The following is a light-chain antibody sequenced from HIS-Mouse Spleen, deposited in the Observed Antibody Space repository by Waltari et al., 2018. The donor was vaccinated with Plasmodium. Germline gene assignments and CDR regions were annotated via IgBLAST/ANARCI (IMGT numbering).Light chain of an antibody. V-gene: IGLV1-51*01. CDR1: SANMRYNS. Sequence: QSVLTRPPSGSAAPGQKVPISCSGSSANMRYNSVLWSQQLPGTAPKLLIYDNNKRPSGIPDRFSGSKSGTSATLCITGLQTGDEADYYCGTWDSSLSAGVVFGGGTKLTVL. CDR2: DNN. CDR3: GTWDSSLSAGVV. J-gene: IGLJ2*01.